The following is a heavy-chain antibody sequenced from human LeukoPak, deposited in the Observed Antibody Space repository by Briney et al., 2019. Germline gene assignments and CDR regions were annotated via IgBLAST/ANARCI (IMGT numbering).Heavy chain of an antibody. V-gene: IGHV3-30*04. CDR1: RLTFNIFP. CDR2: ISYNGNNK. Sequence: LTLSCTLSRLTFNIFPMHCLPHAPGKALEGVTVISYNGNNKYYAGSVKGRLTISRDNSKNTLYLQMDSLRADDMSVYYCARGYTSASSWGQGTLVTV. CDR3: ARGYTSASS. D-gene: IGHD6-19*01. J-gene: IGHJ4*02.